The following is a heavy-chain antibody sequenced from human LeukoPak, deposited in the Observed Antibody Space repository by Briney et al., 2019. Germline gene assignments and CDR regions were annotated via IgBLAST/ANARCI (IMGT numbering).Heavy chain of an antibody. Sequence: GGSLRLSCAASGFTFSSYGMHWVRQPPGKGLEWVSSIAGTGGSTYYADSVKGRFTLSRDNSENTLYLQLNSLRAEDSGIYYCAKAFRIVGIGNPDDAFDVWGQGTVVTVS. CDR3: AKAFRIVGIGNPDDAFDV. CDR1: GFTFSSYG. CDR2: IAGTGGST. J-gene: IGHJ3*01. D-gene: IGHD1-26*01. V-gene: IGHV3-23*01.